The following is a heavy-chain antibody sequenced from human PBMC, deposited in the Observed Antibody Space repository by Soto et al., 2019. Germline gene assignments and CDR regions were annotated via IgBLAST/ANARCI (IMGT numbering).Heavy chain of an antibody. J-gene: IGHJ5*02. CDR2: IYWDDDK. CDR1: GFSLSTSGVG. D-gene: IGHD3-22*01. V-gene: IGHV2-5*02. CDR3: AHRVNYYDSSGYYLDWFDP. Sequence: SGPTLVNPTQTLTLTCTFSGFSLSTSGVGVGWIRQPPGKALEWLALIYWDDDKRYSPSLKSRLTITKDTSKNQVVLTMTNMDPVDTATYYCAHRVNYYDSSGYYLDWFDPWGQGTLVTVSS.